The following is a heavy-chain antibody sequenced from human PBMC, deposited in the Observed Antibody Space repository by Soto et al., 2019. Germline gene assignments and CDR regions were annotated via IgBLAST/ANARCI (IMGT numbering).Heavy chain of an antibody. CDR2: INPNSGGT. CDR1: GYTFKDFY. J-gene: IGHJ4*02. CDR3: QSSSSGTDFDY. Sequence: ASVKVSCKASGYTFKDFYIHWVRQAPGQGLEWMGWINPNSGGTNYAQKFQGWVTMTRDTSISTAYMELSRLKSDDTAVYYCQSSSSGTDFDYWGQGTLGTVSS. V-gene: IGHV1-2*04. D-gene: IGHD6-6*01.